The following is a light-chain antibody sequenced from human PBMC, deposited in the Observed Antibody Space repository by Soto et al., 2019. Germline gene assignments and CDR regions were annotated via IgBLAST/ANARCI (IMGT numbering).Light chain of an antibody. J-gene: IGKJ3*01. CDR1: QRVSNNY. CDR2: GAS. Sequence: EIVLTQSPGTLSLSPGEGATLSCRASQRVSNNYLAWYQQNPGQAPRLLIYGASSRASGIPDRFSGSGSGTDFTLTISTLEPEDFAVYYCQQYSSSFTFGPGTKVDI. CDR3: QQYSSSFT. V-gene: IGKV3-20*01.